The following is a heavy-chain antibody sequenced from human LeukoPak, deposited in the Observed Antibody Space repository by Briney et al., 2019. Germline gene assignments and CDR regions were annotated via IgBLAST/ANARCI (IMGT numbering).Heavy chain of an antibody. CDR1: GFTFSDYY. J-gene: IGHJ4*02. V-gene: IGHV3-11*04. CDR3: AEVSMVPGY. CDR2: ISSSGSTT. Sequence: GGSLRLSCAASGFTFSDYYMSWIRQAPGKGLEWVSYISSSGSTTYYADSVEARFTISRENAKNSLYLQMNSLSAEDTAVYYCAEVSMVPGYCGQGTLVTVSS. D-gene: IGHD3-10*01.